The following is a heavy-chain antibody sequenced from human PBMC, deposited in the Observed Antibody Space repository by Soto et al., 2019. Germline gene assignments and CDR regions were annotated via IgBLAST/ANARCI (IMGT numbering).Heavy chain of an antibody. V-gene: IGHV3-23*01. CDR1: GFTVSSYA. Sequence: GGSLRLACAASGFTVSSYAMSWVRQAPGKGLEWVSAISGSGGSTYYADSVKGRFTISRDNSKNTLYLQMNSLRAEDTAVYYCAKTEDYDFWSGFNWFDPWGQGTLVTVSS. CDR2: ISGSGGST. D-gene: IGHD3-3*01. CDR3: AKTEDYDFWSGFNWFDP. J-gene: IGHJ5*02.